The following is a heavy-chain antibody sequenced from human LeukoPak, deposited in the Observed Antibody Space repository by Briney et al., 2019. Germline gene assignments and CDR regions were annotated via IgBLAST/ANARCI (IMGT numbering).Heavy chain of an antibody. CDR2: ISSSSSYI. Sequence: GGSLRLSCAASGFTLNSYTLSWVRQAPGKGLEWVSSISSSSSYIYYADSVKGRFTISRDNAKNSLYLQMNSLRAEDTAVYYCARDRGGTTSGTFVYWGQGTLVTVSS. J-gene: IGHJ4*02. V-gene: IGHV3-21*01. CDR3: ARDRGGTTSGTFVY. D-gene: IGHD1-7*01. CDR1: GFTLNSYT.